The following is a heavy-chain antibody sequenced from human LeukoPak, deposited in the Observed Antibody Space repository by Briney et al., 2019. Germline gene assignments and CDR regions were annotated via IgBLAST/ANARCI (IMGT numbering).Heavy chain of an antibody. V-gene: IGHV4-39*01. CDR3: ASGYYYDCSGYYHFDY. J-gene: IGHJ4*02. D-gene: IGHD3-22*01. Sequence: SETLSLTCTVSGGSISSSSYYWGWIRQPPGKGLEWIGSICYSGSTYYNPSHKSRVTISVDTSKNQFSLKLSAVTAADTAVYYCASGYYYDCSGYYHFDYWGQGTLVTVSS. CDR2: ICYSGST. CDR1: GGSISSSSYY.